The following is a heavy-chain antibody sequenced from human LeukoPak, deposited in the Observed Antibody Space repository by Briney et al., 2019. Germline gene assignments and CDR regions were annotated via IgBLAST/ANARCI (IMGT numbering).Heavy chain of an antibody. Sequence: GASVKVFCRASGYNFSAYGMTWVRQAPGQGLEWMGWVTSDNRDTKYAPKFQGRVTMTTDMSSTTAYMELRSLRSDDTAVYYCARGSHEYWNDYWGQGTLVTVSS. CDR2: VTSDNRDT. CDR1: GYNFSAYG. J-gene: IGHJ4*02. D-gene: IGHD1-1*01. CDR3: ARGSHEYWNDY. V-gene: IGHV1-18*01.